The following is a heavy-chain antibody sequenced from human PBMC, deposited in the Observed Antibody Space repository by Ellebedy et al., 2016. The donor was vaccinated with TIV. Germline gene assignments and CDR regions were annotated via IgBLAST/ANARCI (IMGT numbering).Heavy chain of an antibody. Sequence: PGGSLRLSCAASGFTFSSYAMHWVRQAPGKGLEWVAVISYDGSNKYYADSVKGRFTISRANSKNTLYLQMNSLRAEDTAVYYCAVPGIAAAGTILPLFDYWGQGTLVTVSS. CDR1: GFTFSSYA. J-gene: IGHJ4*02. D-gene: IGHD6-13*01. CDR3: AVPGIAAAGTILPLFDY. CDR2: ISYDGSNK. V-gene: IGHV3-30-3*01.